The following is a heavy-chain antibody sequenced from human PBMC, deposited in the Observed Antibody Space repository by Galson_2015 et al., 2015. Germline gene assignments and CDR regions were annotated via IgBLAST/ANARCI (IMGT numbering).Heavy chain of an antibody. J-gene: IGHJ4*02. CDR2: IWYDGSNK. Sequence: SLRLSCAASGFTFSSYGMHWVRQAPGKGLEWVAVIWYDGSNKYYADSVKGRFTISRDNSKNTLYLQMNSLRAEDTAVYYCARVDTWFGEGGMDYWGQGTLVTVSS. CDR3: ARVDTWFGEGGMDY. CDR1: GFTFSSYG. D-gene: IGHD3-10*01. V-gene: IGHV3-33*01.